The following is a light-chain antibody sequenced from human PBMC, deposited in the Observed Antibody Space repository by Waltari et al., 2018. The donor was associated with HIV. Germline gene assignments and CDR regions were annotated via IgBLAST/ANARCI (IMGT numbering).Light chain of an antibody. J-gene: IGLJ2*01. Sequence: AVTQPASVSGLPGQSPTISCTGDASDFGLYHSVSWYQQHSGKPPRLILYDVDSRASGVSDRFSGSMSGNTASLTISGLRAEDEGHYYCASFTDDNTVIFGGGTEVTVL. CDR2: DVD. V-gene: IGLV2-14*03. CDR3: ASFTDDNTVI. CDR1: ASDFGLYHS.